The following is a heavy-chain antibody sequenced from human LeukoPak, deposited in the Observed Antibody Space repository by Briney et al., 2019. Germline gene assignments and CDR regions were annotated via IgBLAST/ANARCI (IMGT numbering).Heavy chain of an antibody. D-gene: IGHD1-26*01. Sequence: PGGSLRLSCAASGFTFNSYAMSWVRQAPVKGLEWVATISGSGGGTYYADSVKGRFTISRDDSKNTLYLQMNSLRAEDTAVYYCAKDLGRYRNNYFDYWGQGTLVTVSS. CDR2: ISGSGGGT. CDR1: GFTFNSYA. J-gene: IGHJ4*02. V-gene: IGHV3-23*01. CDR3: AKDLGRYRNNYFDY.